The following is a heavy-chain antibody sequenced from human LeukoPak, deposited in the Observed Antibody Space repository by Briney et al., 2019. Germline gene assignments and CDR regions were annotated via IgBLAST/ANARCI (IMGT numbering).Heavy chain of an antibody. Sequence: GGSLRLSCAVSGFTFSNYDMHWVRQAPGKGLGWVAVMWYDGSNKYYADSVKGRFTISRDNSKNTLYLQMNTLRAEDTAVYYCARDPGGVVYFGYWGQGTLVTVSS. D-gene: IGHD2-8*01. CDR3: ARDPGGVVYFGY. V-gene: IGHV3-33*01. CDR2: MWYDGSNK. J-gene: IGHJ4*02. CDR1: GFTFSNYD.